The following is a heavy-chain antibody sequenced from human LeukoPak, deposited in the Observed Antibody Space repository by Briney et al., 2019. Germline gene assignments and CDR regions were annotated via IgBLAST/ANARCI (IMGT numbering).Heavy chain of an antibody. J-gene: IGHJ4*02. V-gene: IGHV3-23*01. Sequence: GGSLRLSCAASGFTFSSYAMSWVRQAPGKGLEWVSAISGSGGSTYYADSVKGRFTISRVNSKNTLYLQMNSLRAEDTAVYYCAKDRRRIAAAASLFDYWGQGTLVTVSS. CDR2: ISGSGGST. D-gene: IGHD6-13*01. CDR1: GFTFSSYA. CDR3: AKDRRRIAAAASLFDY.